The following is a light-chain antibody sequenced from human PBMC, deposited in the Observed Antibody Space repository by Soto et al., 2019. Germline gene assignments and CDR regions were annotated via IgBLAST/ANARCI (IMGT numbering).Light chain of an antibody. J-gene: IGKJ1*01. CDR3: QQYTTWPPWT. CDR2: GAS. V-gene: IGKV3-15*01. Sequence: EIVMTQSPATLSVSPGERATLSCRASESVGSNLAWYLQKPGQAPRLLIYGASTRATGIPARFSGSGSGTEFTLTISSLQSEDFAVYYCQQYTTWPPWTVGQGTKVEIK. CDR1: ESVGSN.